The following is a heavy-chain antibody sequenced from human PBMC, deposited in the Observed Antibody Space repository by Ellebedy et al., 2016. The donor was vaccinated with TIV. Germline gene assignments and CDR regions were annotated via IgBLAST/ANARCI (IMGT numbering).Heavy chain of an antibody. D-gene: IGHD6-13*01. J-gene: IGHJ3*02. CDR2: ISWNSGSI. Sequence: GGSLRLXXAASGFTFSSYWMHWVRQAPGKGLEWVSGISWNSGSIGYADSVKGRFTISRDNAKNSLYLQMNSLRAEDTALYYCAKDIWIGSSWYLFGAFDIWGQGTMVTVSS. CDR1: GFTFSSYW. V-gene: IGHV3-9*01. CDR3: AKDIWIGSSWYLFGAFDI.